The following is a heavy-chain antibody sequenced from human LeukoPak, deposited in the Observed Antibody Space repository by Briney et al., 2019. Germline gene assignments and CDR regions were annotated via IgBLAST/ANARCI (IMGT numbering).Heavy chain of an antibody. J-gene: IGHJ4*02. Sequence: ASVKVSCKASGYTFTSYGISWVRQAPGQGLEWMGWISAYNGNTNYAQKPQGRVTMTTDTSTSTAYTELRSLRSDDTAVYYCARAVVRATRWVYYFDYWGQGTLVTVSA. CDR1: GYTFTSYG. D-gene: IGHD1-26*01. V-gene: IGHV1-18*01. CDR2: ISAYNGNT. CDR3: ARAVVRATRWVYYFDY.